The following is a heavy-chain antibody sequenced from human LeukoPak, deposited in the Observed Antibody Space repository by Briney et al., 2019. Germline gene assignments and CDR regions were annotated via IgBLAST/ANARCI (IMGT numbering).Heavy chain of an antibody. J-gene: IGHJ4*02. V-gene: IGHV3-7*01. CDR2: IKQDGSEK. CDR1: GFTFSSYW. D-gene: IGHD1-26*01. Sequence: GGSLRLSCAASGFTFSSYWMSWVRQAPGKGLEWVANIKQDGSEKYYVDSVKGRFTISRDNAKNSLYLQMNSLRAEDTAMYYCARLAGAGSSGFDYWGQGTLVTVSS. CDR3: ARLAGAGSSGFDY.